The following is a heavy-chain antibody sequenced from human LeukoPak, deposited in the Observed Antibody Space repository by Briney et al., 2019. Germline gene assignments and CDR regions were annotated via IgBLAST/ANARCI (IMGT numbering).Heavy chain of an antibody. J-gene: IGHJ4*02. CDR3: AKDAVAPGSGGDYFDY. V-gene: IGHV3-23*01. Sequence: GGSLRLSCAASGFTFSSNAMSWVRQAPGKGLERVSVITSNGGRTYYADSVKGRFTVSRDNPKNTLSLQMNSLRADDTAVYYCAKDAVAPGSGGDYFDYWGQGTLVTVSS. CDR2: ITSNGGRT. D-gene: IGHD3-10*01. CDR1: GFTFSSNA.